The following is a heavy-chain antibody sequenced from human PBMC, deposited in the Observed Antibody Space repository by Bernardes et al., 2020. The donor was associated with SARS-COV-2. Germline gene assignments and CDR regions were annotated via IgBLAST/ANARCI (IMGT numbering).Heavy chain of an antibody. CDR1: GFSLSTSGVG. D-gene: IGHD3-3*01. J-gene: IGHJ5*02. CDR3: AHSLTDYDFWSGYYSSWFDP. CDR2: IYWNDDK. Sequence: SGPTLVKPTQTLTLTCTFSGFSLSTSGVGVGWIRQPPGKALEWLALIYWNDDKRYSPSLKSRLTITKDTSKNQVVLTMTNMDPVDTATYYCAHSLTDYDFWSGYYSSWFDPWGQGTLVTVSS. V-gene: IGHV2-5*01.